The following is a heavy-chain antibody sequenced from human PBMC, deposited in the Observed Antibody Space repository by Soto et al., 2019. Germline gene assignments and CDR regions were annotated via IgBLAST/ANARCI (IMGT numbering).Heavy chain of an antibody. D-gene: IGHD3-22*01. CDR3: ARDYGYDSSGYYLPEDDAFDI. Sequence: GGSLRLSCAASGFTFSSYGMHWVRQAPGKGLEWVAVIWYDGSNKYYADSVKGRFTISRDNSKNTLYLQMNSLRAEDTAVYYCARDYGYDSSGYYLPEDDAFDIWGQGTMVTVSS. CDR1: GFTFSSYG. J-gene: IGHJ3*02. CDR2: IWYDGSNK. V-gene: IGHV3-33*01.